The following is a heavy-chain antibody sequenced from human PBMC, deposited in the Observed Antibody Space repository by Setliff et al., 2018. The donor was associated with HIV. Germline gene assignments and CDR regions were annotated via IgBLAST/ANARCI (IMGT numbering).Heavy chain of an antibody. J-gene: IGHJ3*02. CDR3: ARDYLHVFDI. CDR2: VNSASGGT. V-gene: IGHV1-2*02. CDR1: GYTFTDYY. Sequence: ASVKVSCKASGYTFTDYYIHWVRQAPEQGLEWMGWVNSASGGTNYAQNFQGRVTVTRDTSINTAYVELNSLKSDDTAVYYCARDYLHVFDIWGKGTMVTVSS.